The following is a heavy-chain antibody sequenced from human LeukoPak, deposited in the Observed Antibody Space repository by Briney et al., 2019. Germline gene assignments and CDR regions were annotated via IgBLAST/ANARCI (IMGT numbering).Heavy chain of an antibody. CDR2: INHSGST. CDR3: ARGADIPRLRYYYGSGSYYNNLDY. V-gene: IGHV4-34*01. Sequence: NPSETLSLTCAVYGGSFSGYYWSRIRQPPGKGLEWIGEINHSGSTNYNPSLKSRVTISVDTSKNQFSLKLSSVTAADTAVYYCARGADIPRLRYYYGSGSYYNNLDYWGQGTLVTVSS. J-gene: IGHJ4*02. CDR1: GGSFSGYY. D-gene: IGHD3-10*01.